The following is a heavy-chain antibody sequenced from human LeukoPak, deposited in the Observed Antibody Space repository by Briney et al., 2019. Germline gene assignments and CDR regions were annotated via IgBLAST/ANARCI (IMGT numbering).Heavy chain of an antibody. D-gene: IGHD6-6*01. Sequence: SETLSLTCTVSGGSISSYYWSWIRQPPGKGLEWIGYIYYSGSTNYNPSLKSRVTISVDTSKNQFSLKLSSVTAADTAVYYCARVGTEQPVRNPLDYWGQGTLVTVSS. V-gene: IGHV4-59*08. CDR3: ARVGTEQPVRNPLDY. CDR2: IYYSGST. CDR1: GGSISSYY. J-gene: IGHJ4*02.